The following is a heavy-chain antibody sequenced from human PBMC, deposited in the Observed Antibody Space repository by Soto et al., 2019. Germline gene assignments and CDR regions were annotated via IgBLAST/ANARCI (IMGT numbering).Heavy chain of an antibody. CDR3: ASLSSGFWGGY. CDR1: GGSISSGGYS. CDR2: IYHSGST. J-gene: IGHJ4*02. V-gene: IGHV4-30-2*01. D-gene: IGHD3-22*01. Sequence: SETLSLTCAVSGGSISSGGYSWSWIRQPPGKGLEWIGYIYHSGSTYYNPSLKSRVTISVDRSKNQFSLKLSSVTAADTAVYYCASLSSGFWGGYWGQGTLVTVSS.